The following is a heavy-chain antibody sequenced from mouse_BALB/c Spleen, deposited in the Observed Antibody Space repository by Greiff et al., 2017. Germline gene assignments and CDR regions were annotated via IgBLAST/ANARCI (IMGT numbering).Heavy chain of an antibody. D-gene: IGHD1-1*01. V-gene: IGHV2-6-7*01. CDR3: ARDGGSSHYAMDD. J-gene: IGHJ4*01. CDR2: IWGDGST. Sequence: QVQLQQSGPGLVAPSQSLSITCTVSGFSLTGYGVNWVRQPPGKGLEWLGMIWGDGSTDYNSALKSRLSISKDNSKSQVFLKMNSLQTDDTARYYCARDGGSSHYAMDDWGQGTSVTVSS. CDR1: GFSLTGYG.